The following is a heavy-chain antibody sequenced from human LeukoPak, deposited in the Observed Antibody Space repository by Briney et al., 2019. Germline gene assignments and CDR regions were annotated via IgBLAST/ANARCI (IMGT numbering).Heavy chain of an antibody. J-gene: IGHJ6*03. D-gene: IGHD4-17*01. V-gene: IGHV4-34*01. CDR1: GGSFSGYY. CDR3: ARGDAVYGVPYYYYYMDV. CDR2: INHSGST. Sequence: PSETLSLTCAVYGGSFSGYYWSWIRQPPGKGLEWIGEINHSGSTNYNPSLKSRVTISVDTSKNQFSLKLSSVTAADTAVYYCARGDAVYGVPYYYYYMDVWGKGTTVTVSS.